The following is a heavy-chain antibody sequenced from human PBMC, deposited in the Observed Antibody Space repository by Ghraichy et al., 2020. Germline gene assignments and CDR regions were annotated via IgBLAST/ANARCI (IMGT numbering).Heavy chain of an antibody. CDR1: GGSISSSSYY. V-gene: IGHV4-39*07. D-gene: IGHD3-9*01. Sequence: SETLSLTCTVSGGSISSSSYYWGWIRQPPGKGLEWIGSIYYSGSTYYNPSLKSRVTISVDTSKNQFSLKLSSVTAADTAVYYCARQLVPFSILTGYKFDPWGQGTLVTVSS. J-gene: IGHJ5*02. CDR3: ARQLVPFSILTGYKFDP. CDR2: IYYSGST.